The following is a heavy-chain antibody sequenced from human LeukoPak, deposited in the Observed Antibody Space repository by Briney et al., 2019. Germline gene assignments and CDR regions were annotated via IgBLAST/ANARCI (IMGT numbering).Heavy chain of an antibody. Sequence: GGSLRLPCAASGFTVSSNYMSWVRQAPGKGLEWVSVIYSGGSTQYADSVKGRFTISRDNSKNTLYLQMNSLRVEDTAVYYCARGMLRGGSLGLDVWGQGTTVTVSS. CDR2: IYSGGST. J-gene: IGHJ6*02. CDR3: ARGMLRGGSLGLDV. D-gene: IGHD3-10*01. V-gene: IGHV3-66*01. CDR1: GFTVSSNY.